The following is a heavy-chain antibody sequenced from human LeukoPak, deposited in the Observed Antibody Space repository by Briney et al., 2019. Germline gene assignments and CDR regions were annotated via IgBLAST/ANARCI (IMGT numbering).Heavy chain of an antibody. Sequence: GGSLRLSCAASGFTVSSNYMSWVRQAPGKGLEWVSVIYSGGSTYYADSVKGRFTISRDNSKNTLYLQMNSLRAEDTAVYYCVRGRGYSGYDHFDYWGQGTLVTVSS. J-gene: IGHJ4*02. CDR3: VRGRGYSGYDHFDY. CDR2: IYSGGST. CDR1: GFTVSSNY. D-gene: IGHD5-12*01. V-gene: IGHV3-53*01.